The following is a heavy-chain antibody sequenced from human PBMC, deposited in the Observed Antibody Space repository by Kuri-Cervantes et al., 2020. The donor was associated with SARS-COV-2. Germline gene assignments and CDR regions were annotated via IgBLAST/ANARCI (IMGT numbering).Heavy chain of an antibody. CDR3: ARDMDALVGATLDY. J-gene: IGHJ4*02. V-gene: IGHV1-2*02. Sequence: ASVKVSCKASGYTFTGYYMHWVRQAPGQGLEWMGWINPNSGGTNYAQKFQGRVTMTRDTSVSTAYMELSRLSSEDTAVYYCARDMDALVGATLDYWGQGTLVTLL. CDR2: INPNSGGT. CDR1: GYTFTGYY. D-gene: IGHD1-26*01.